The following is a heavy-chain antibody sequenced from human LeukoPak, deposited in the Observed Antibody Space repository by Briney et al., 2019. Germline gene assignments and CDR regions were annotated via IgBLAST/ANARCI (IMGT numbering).Heavy chain of an antibody. Sequence: SETLSLTCAVCGGSFSGYYWSWIRQPPGKGLEWIGEINHSGSTNYNPSLKSRVTISVDTSKNQFSLKLSSVTAADTAVYYCARPFHNLDYWGQGTLVTVSS. CDR3: ARPFHNLDY. CDR1: GGSFSGYY. J-gene: IGHJ4*02. CDR2: INHSGST. V-gene: IGHV4-34*01. D-gene: IGHD1-1*01.